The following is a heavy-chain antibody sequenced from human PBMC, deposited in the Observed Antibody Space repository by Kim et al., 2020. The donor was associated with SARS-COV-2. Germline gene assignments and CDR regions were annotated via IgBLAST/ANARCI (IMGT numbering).Heavy chain of an antibody. D-gene: IGHD2-15*01. CDR3: ARFTGYSNSWIDS. V-gene: IGHV4-59*01. Sequence: SETLSLTCTVSGGSISSYYWSWIRQPPGKGLEWVGYVLYSGSTNNNPSLKSRLTISVDTSKNQFSLRLGSVTAGDTAAYYCARFTGYSNSWIDSWGQGTLVTVSS. J-gene: IGHJ5*01. CDR2: VLYSGST. CDR1: GGSISSYY.